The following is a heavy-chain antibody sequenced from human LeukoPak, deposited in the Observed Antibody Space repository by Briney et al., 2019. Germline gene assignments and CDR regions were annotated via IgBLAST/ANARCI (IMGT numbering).Heavy chain of an antibody. CDR1: GFTFSNSW. D-gene: IGHD2-2*01. J-gene: IGHJ3*02. CDR3: VRSVGSSTSCDVRAFDI. CDR2: IKCDGSEK. Sequence: GGSLRLSCAASGFTFSNSWMHWVCQAPGKGLEWVADIKCDGSEKCYVDSVKGRLTISRDNAKNSLYLQVNSLRAEDMTVYYWVRSVGSSTSCDVRAFDIWGQGTIVTASS. V-gene: IGHV3-52*01.